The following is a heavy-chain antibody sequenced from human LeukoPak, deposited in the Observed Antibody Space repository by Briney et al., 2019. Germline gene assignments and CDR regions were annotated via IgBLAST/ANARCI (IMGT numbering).Heavy chain of an antibody. J-gene: IGHJ2*01. D-gene: IGHD1-26*01. CDR3: ARDLVGATGPWYFDL. Sequence: SETLSLTCAVYGGSFSGYYWSWIRQPPGKGLEWIGEINHSGSTNYNPSLKSRVTISVDTSKNQFSLKLSSVTAADTAVYYCARDLVGATGPWYFDLWGRGTLVTVSS. CDR1: GGSFSGYY. CDR2: INHSGST. V-gene: IGHV4-34*01.